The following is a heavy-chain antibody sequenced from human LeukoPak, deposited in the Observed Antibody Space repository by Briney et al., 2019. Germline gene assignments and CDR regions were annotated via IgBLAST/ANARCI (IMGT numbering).Heavy chain of an antibody. CDR1: GFTFSSYA. V-gene: IGHV3-23*01. CDR2: ISDSGGRT. CDR3: ARDEPPYYYYGMDV. Sequence: PGGSLRLSCAASGFTFSSYAMSWVRQAPGKGLEWVSVISDSGGRTYYADSVKGRFTISGDNSKNTLYLQMNSLRAEDTAVYYCARDEPPYYYYGMDVWGQGTTVTVSS. D-gene: IGHD1-14*01. J-gene: IGHJ6*02.